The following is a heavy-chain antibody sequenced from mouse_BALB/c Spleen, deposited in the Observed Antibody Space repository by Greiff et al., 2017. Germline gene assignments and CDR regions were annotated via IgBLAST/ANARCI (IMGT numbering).Heavy chain of an antibody. CDR3: ARSGIYYDYPWFAY. CDR2: ILPGSGST. D-gene: IGHD2-4*01. J-gene: IGHJ3*01. CDR1: GYTFSSYW. V-gene: IGHV1-9*01. Sequence: QVQLQQSGAELMKPGASVKISCKATGYTFSSYWIEWVKQRPGHGLEWIGEILPGSGSTNYNEKFKGKATFTADTSSNTAYMQLSSLTSEDSAVYYCARSGIYYDYPWFAYWGQGTLVTVSA.